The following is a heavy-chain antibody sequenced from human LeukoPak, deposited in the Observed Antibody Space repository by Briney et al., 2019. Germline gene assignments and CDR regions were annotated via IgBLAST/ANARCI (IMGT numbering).Heavy chain of an antibody. CDR2: ISYDGSNK. D-gene: IGHD3-10*01. CDR3: ARGVVRGELRY. V-gene: IGHV3-30*04. Sequence: PGRSLRLSCAASGFTFSSYAMHWVRQAPGKGLEWVAVISYDGSNKYYADSVKGRFTISRDNSKNTLYLQMSSLRAEDTAVYYCARGVVRGELRYWGQGTLVTVSS. CDR1: GFTFSSYA. J-gene: IGHJ4*02.